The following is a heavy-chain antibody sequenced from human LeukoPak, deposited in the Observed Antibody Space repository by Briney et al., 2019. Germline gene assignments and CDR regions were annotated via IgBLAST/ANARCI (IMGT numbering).Heavy chain of an antibody. Sequence: ASVKVSCKASGYTFTSYGISWVRQAPGQGLEWMGGIIPIFGTANYAQKFQGRVTITADESTSTAYMELSSLRSEDTAVYYCATYYYDSSGYPQYYFDYWGQGTLVTVSS. V-gene: IGHV1-69*13. J-gene: IGHJ4*02. CDR3: ATYYYDSSGYPQYYFDY. CDR1: GYTFTSYG. CDR2: IIPIFGTA. D-gene: IGHD3-22*01.